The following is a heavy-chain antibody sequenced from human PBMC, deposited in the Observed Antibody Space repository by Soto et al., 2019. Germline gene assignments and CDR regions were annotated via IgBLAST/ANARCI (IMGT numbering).Heavy chain of an antibody. V-gene: IGHV4-59*11. CDR1: GGSISNHY. CDR3: TRANWYSEY. Sequence: QVQLQESGPGLVKPSETLSLTCSVSGGSISNHYWSGIRQPPGKGLEWIGFIYYNGNTNSNPSLKSRVTMSVDTSRNQISLKLTTVTAADTAVYYCTRANWYSEYWGQGTLVTVSS. CDR2: IYYNGNT. D-gene: IGHD7-27*01. J-gene: IGHJ4*02.